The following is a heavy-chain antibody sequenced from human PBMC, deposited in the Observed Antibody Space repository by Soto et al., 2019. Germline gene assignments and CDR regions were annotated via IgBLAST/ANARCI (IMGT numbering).Heavy chain of an antibody. D-gene: IGHD3-10*01. Sequence: QVQLVQSGAEVKKPGSSVKVSCKASGCTFSSYAISWVRQAPGQGLEWMGGIIPIFGTANYAQKFQGRVTITADKSTSTAYMELSSLRSEDTAVYYCARFRVLLWFGELLTGVNGRDVWGQGTTVTVSS. CDR2: IIPIFGTA. CDR1: GCTFSSYA. J-gene: IGHJ6*02. V-gene: IGHV1-69*06. CDR3: ARFRVLLWFGELLTGVNGRDV.